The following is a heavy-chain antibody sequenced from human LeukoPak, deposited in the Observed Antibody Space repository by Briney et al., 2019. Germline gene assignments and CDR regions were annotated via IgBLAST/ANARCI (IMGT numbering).Heavy chain of an antibody. CDR2: IDGSGGST. Sequence: PGGSLRLSCAASGFTFTTYAMSWVRQAPGKGLEWVSAIDGSGGSTYYADSVKGRFTISRDNSKNTLYLQMNSLRAEDTAIYYCAGGQVVDYWGKGTLVTVSS. CDR3: AGGQVVDY. J-gene: IGHJ4*02. CDR1: GFTFTTYA. V-gene: IGHV3-23*01. D-gene: IGHD1-26*01.